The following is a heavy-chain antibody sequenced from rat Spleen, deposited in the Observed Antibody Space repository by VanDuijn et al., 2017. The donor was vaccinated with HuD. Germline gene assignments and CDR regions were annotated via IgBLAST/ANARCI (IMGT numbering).Heavy chain of an antibody. Sequence: EVQLVESGGGLVQPGRSLKLSCAASGFTFSNYYMAWVRQAPTKGLEWVASITNTGGSTYYPDSVKGRFTISRDNAKSTLYLQMNSLRSEDTATYYCTSPGNWEAFWWGQGVMVTVSS. J-gene: IGHJ2*01. CDR3: TSPGNWEAFW. CDR2: ITNTGGST. D-gene: IGHD5-1*01. CDR1: GFTFSNYY. V-gene: IGHV5-27*01.